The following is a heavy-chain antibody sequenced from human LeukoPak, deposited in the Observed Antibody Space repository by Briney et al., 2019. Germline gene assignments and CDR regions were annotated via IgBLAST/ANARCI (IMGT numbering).Heavy chain of an antibody. CDR1: GFTFSIYG. CDR3: ARAHRVAARRNYYYYMDV. V-gene: IGHV3-30*03. D-gene: IGHD6-6*01. Sequence: PGGSLRLSCAASGFTFSIYGMHWVRQAPGKGLGWLTVISYDGSNKHYADFVKGRFTISRDNSKNTLYLQMNSLRAEDTAVYYCARAHRVAARRNYYYYMDVWGKGTTVTVSS. CDR2: ISYDGSNK. J-gene: IGHJ6*03.